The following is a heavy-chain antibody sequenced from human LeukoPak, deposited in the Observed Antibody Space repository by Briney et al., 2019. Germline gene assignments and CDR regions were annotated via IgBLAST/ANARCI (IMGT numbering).Heavy chain of an antibody. J-gene: IGHJ4*02. CDR2: ISGTSNTI. Sequence: PGGSLRLSCVASGFTFSTYSMNWVRQAPGKELEWVSYISGTSNTIYYADSVKGRFTISRDNAKNSLYLQVNSLRAEDTAIYYCARDLGSYSSGWYMGFDYWGQGTLVTVSS. CDR3: ARDLGSYSSGWYMGFDY. CDR1: GFTFSTYS. D-gene: IGHD6-19*01. V-gene: IGHV3-48*01.